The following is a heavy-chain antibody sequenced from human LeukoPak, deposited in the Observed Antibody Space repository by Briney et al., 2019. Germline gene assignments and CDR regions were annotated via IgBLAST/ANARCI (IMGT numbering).Heavy chain of an antibody. J-gene: IGHJ6*03. CDR3: ARTQPSGNFGSRGLFYYMDV. CDR1: GYSISSDYY. V-gene: IGHV4-38-2*01. D-gene: IGHD3-10*01. Sequence: SETLSLTCAVSGYSISSDYYWGWIRQPPGEGLEWIGYIFHSGSTYYNPSLKSRVTISLDTSKNQFSLKLSSVTAADTAVYYCARTQPSGNFGSRGLFYYMDVGGKGTTVIVSS. CDR2: IFHSGST.